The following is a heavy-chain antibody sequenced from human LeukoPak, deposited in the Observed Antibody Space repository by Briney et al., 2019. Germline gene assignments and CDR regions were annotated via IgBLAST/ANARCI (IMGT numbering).Heavy chain of an antibody. CDR1: GGTLSSYA. CDR3: ARDRGTMVRWYYYMDV. D-gene: IGHD3-10*01. J-gene: IGHJ6*03. Sequence: GASVKVSCKASGGTLSSYAISWVRQAPGQGLEWMGGIIPIFGTANYAQKFQGRVTITADKSTSTAYMELSSLRSEDTAVYYCARDRGTMVRWYYYMDVWGKGTTVTVSS. CDR2: IIPIFGTA. V-gene: IGHV1-69*06.